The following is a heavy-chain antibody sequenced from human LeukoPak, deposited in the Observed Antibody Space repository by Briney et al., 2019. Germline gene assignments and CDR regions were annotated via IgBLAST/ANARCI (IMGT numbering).Heavy chain of an antibody. CDR1: GFTFSSYA. CDR2: ISGSGGST. J-gene: IGHJ4*02. D-gene: IGHD3-22*01. Sequence: GGSLRLPCAASGFTFSSYAMSWVRQAPGKGLEWVSAISGSGGSTYYADSVKGRFTISRDNSKNTLYLQMNSLRAEDTAVYYCAKDMGVVVELFDYWGQGTLVTVSS. CDR3: AKDMGVVVELFDY. V-gene: IGHV3-23*01.